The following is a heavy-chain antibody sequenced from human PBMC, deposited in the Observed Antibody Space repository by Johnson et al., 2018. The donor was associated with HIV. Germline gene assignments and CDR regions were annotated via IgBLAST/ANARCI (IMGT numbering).Heavy chain of an antibody. D-gene: IGHD3-9*01. Sequence: QVLLVESGGGVVQPGGSLRLSCAASGFTFSKYGVHWVRQAPGKGLEWVAVIWYDGSNDYYANSVKGRLTISRDNSKNTLYLQMNSLKTEDTAVYYCTTVLRYDILTGYWLGAFDIWGQGTMVTVSS. CDR2: IWYDGSND. CDR1: GFTFSKYG. J-gene: IGHJ3*02. V-gene: IGHV3-33*01. CDR3: TTVLRYDILTGYWLGAFDI.